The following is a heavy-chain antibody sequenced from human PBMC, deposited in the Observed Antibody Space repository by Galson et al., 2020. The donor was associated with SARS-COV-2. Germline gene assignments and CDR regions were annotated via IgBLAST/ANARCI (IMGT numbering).Heavy chain of an antibody. CDR1: GGTFSSYA. CDR3: ARMGAPSITIFWHGMDV. Sequence: SVKVSCKASGGTFSSYAISWVRQAPGQGLEWMGGIIPIFGTANYAQKFQGRVTITADESTSTAYMELSSLRSEDTAVYYCARMGAPSITIFWHGMDVWGQGTTVTVSS. D-gene: IGHD3-9*01. J-gene: IGHJ6*02. V-gene: IGHV1-69*13. CDR2: IIPIFGTA.